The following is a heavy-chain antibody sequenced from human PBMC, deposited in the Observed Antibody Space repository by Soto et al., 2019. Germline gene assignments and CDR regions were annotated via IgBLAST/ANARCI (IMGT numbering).Heavy chain of an antibody. J-gene: IGHJ4*02. V-gene: IGHV2-26*01. Sequence: QVTLKESGPVLVKPTETLTLTCTVTGSPLSNASMGVSWIRQPPGKALDWLAHIFSNDEKTYSTSLKSRLTSSDNTSKSQVVHTMTNMDSVDTATYYCARMIAEVDSAYYFGYWGEGTLFTVSS. CDR3: ARMIAEVDSAYYFGY. CDR2: IFSNDEK. D-gene: IGHD2-15*01. CDR1: GSPLSNASMG.